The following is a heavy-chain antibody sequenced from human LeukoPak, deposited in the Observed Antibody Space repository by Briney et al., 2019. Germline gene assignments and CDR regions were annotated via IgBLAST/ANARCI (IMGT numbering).Heavy chain of an antibody. CDR1: GFTFSIYG. D-gene: IGHD4-17*01. J-gene: IGHJ6*02. V-gene: IGHV3-33*01. Sequence: GGSLRLSCATSGFTFSIYGVHWVRPAPGKGLEWVAIIWYDGSNKYYADSVKGRFTISRDNSKNTLYLQMNSLRAEDTAVYYCARDLGETGLAMDVWGQGTTVTVSS. CDR2: IWYDGSNK. CDR3: ARDLGETGLAMDV.